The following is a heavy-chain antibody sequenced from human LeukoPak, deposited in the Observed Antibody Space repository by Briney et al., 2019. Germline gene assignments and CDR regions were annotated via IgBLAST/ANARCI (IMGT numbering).Heavy chain of an antibody. Sequence: ASVKVSCKASGYTFTGYYMHWVRQAPGQGLEWMGWINPHSGGTKYAQKFQGRITMTRDTVISTAYMDLSSLTSDDTAVYYCARVQAPYYYYYMDVWGKGTTVTVSS. J-gene: IGHJ6*03. CDR1: GYTFTGYY. CDR2: INPHSGGT. V-gene: IGHV1-2*02. CDR3: ARVQAPYYYYYMDV.